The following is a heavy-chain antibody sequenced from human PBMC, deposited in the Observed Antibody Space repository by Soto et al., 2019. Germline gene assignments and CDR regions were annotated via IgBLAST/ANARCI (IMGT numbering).Heavy chain of an antibody. Sequence: QVQLVQSGAEVRKPGSSVKVSCKASGGTFSNSAITWVRQAPGQGLEWVGGIIPIFGSTNYAQKFQGRVTITADESTSTAYMELSSLTSEDTAVYYCARDGDLRSDFWSGPLGGGWFEPWGQGTLVTVSS. CDR3: ARDGDLRSDFWSGPLGGGWFEP. V-gene: IGHV1-69*12. J-gene: IGHJ5*02. CDR2: IIPIFGST. D-gene: IGHD3-3*01. CDR1: GGTFSNSA.